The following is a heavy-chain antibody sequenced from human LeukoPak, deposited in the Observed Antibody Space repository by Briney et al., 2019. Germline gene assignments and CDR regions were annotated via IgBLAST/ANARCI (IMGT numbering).Heavy chain of an antibody. CDR1: GFTFSSYG. Sequence: GRSLRLSCAASGFTFSSYGMHWVRQAPGKGLEWVAVISYDGSNKYYADSVKGRFTISIDNSKNTLYLQMNSLRAEDTAVYYCARGGGHSSSWYNIDYWGQGTLVTVSS. CDR2: ISYDGSNK. D-gene: IGHD6-13*01. J-gene: IGHJ4*02. CDR3: ARGGGHSSSWYNIDY. V-gene: IGHV3-30*03.